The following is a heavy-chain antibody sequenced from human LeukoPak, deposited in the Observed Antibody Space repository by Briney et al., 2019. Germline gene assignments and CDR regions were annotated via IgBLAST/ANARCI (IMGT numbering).Heavy chain of an antibody. CDR2: IKQDGSEK. CDR1: GFTFSSYW. V-gene: IGHV3-7*01. J-gene: IGHJ4*02. D-gene: IGHD3-3*01. CDR3: ARSYDFWSGYPDY. Sequence: GGSLRLSCAASGFTFSSYWMSWVRQAPGKGLERVANIKQDGSEKDYVDSVKGRFTISRDNAKNSLYLQMNSLRAEDTAVYYCARSYDFWSGYPDYWGQGTLVTVSS.